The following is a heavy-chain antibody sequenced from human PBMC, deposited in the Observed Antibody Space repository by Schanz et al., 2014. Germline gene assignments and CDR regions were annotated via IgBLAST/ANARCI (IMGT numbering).Heavy chain of an antibody. J-gene: IGHJ4*02. CDR1: GFIFGSSV. CDR3: AKYRGYYRVSGSYRELEY. D-gene: IGHD3-10*01. V-gene: IGHV3-23*01. CDR2: ISGGGGTT. Sequence: EVQLLESGGGLIQPGGSLRLSCAASGFIFGSSVMAWVRQAPGKGLEWVSAISGGGGTTYYADSVKGRFTISRDNSKNTLYLQMNSLRAEDTAVYYCAKYRGYYRVSGSYRELEYWGQGTLVTVSS.